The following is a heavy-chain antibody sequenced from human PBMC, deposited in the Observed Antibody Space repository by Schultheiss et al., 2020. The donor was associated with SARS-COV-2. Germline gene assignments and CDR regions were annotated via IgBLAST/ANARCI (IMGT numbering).Heavy chain of an antibody. D-gene: IGHD3-22*01. CDR3: AALNGIPYYCDSSGSDY. CDR1: GYSISSGYY. CDR2: IYHSGST. V-gene: IGHV4-38-2*01. J-gene: IGHJ4*02. Sequence: SETLSLTCAVSGYSISSGYYWGWIRQPPGKGLEWIGSIYHSGSTYYNPSLKSRVTISVDTSKNQFSLKLSSVTAADTAVYYCAALNGIPYYCDSSGSDYWGQGTLVTVSS.